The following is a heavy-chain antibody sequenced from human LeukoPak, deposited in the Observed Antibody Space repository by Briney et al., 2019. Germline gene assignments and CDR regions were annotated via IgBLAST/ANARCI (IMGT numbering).Heavy chain of an antibody. CDR3: ARRDCSRTSCPIDY. V-gene: IGHV4-61*05. Sequence: SETLSLTCTVSGGSISSSSYYWGWIRQPPGKGLEWIGYIYYSGSTDYNPSLKSRVTISVDTSKNQFSLKLSSVTAADTAVYYCARRDCSRTSCPIDYWGQGTLVTVSS. CDR1: GGSISSSSYY. D-gene: IGHD2-2*01. CDR2: IYYSGST. J-gene: IGHJ4*02.